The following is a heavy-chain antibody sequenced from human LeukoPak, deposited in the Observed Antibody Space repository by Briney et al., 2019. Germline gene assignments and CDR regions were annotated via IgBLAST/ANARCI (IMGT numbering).Heavy chain of an antibody. CDR2: INHSGST. J-gene: IGHJ4*02. V-gene: IGHV4-34*01. CDR3: ARASSGRYKDFDY. Sequence: SETLSLTCAVYGGSFSGYYWSWIRQPPGKGLEWIGEINHSGSTNYNPSLKSRVTISVDTSKNQSSLKLSSVTAADTAVYYCARASSGRYKDFDYWGQGTLVTVSS. D-gene: IGHD6-25*01. CDR1: GGSFSGYY.